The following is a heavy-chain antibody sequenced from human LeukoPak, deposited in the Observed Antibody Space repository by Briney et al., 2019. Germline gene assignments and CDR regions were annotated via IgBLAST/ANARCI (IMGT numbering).Heavy chain of an antibody. CDR2: IHHSGST. V-gene: IGHV4-34*01. CDR3: AGLPLRHYYYYMDV. Sequence: PSETLSLTCAVYGESFSGYYWSWIRQPPGKGLEWIAEIHHSGSTKYNPSLKSRVTISVDTSKNQFSLNLTSMTAADTAVYYCAGLPLRHYYYYMDVWGKGTTVTVSS. J-gene: IGHJ6*03. CDR1: GESFSGYY.